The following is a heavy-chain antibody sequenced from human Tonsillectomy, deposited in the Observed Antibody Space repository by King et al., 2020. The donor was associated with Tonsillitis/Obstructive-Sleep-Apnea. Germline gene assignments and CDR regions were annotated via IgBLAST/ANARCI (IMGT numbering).Heavy chain of an antibody. CDR3: AKVSDPRSSGWYLDAFDI. V-gene: IGHV3-9*01. J-gene: IGHJ3*02. D-gene: IGHD6-19*01. Sequence: VQLVESGGGLVQPGRSLRLSCAASGFTFDDYAMHWVRQGPGKGPEWVSGISWNSGSVGYADSVKGRFTISRDNAKNSLYLQMNSLRAEDTALYYCAKVSDPRSSGWYLDAFDIWGLGTMVTVSS. CDR2: ISWNSGSV. CDR1: GFTFDDYA.